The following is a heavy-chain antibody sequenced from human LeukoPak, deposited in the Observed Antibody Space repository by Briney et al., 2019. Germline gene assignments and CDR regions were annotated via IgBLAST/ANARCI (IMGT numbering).Heavy chain of an antibody. J-gene: IGHJ5*02. V-gene: IGHV4-38-2*02. D-gene: IGHD6-13*01. Sequence: SETLSLTCTVSGYSISSGYYWGWIRQPPGKGLEWIGSIYHSGSTYYNPSLESRVTISVDTSKNQFSLKLSSVTAADTAVYYCARDGRIAAAGISGPTFDPWGQGTLVTVSS. CDR2: IYHSGST. CDR1: GYSISSGYY. CDR3: ARDGRIAAAGISGPTFDP.